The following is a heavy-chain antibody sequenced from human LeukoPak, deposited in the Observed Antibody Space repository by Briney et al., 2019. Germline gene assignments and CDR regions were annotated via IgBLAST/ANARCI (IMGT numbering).Heavy chain of an antibody. J-gene: IGHJ4*02. CDR3: AKVLSTIPKSPFDY. CDR1: IFTFSYYA. V-gene: IGHV3-23*01. D-gene: IGHD2-2*02. CDR2: ISAGGGST. Sequence: PGGSLRLSCEASIFTFSYYAMRWVRQAPGKGLGWVSSISAGGGSTYYADSVKGRFTISRDNSKNTLYLQMNSLRAEDTAVYYCAKVLSTIPKSPFDYWGQGTLVTVSS.